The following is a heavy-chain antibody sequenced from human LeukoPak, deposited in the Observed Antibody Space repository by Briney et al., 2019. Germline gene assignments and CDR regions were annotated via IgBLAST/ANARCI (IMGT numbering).Heavy chain of an antibody. Sequence: GGSLRLSCSASGFTFKTYAIHWVRQAPGKGLQYVSSIGTSGISTYYADSVTGRFTISRDNSKNSLYLQMNSLRAEDTAVYYCARVSDTAMRAPFDPWGQGTLVTVSS. CDR2: IGTSGIST. D-gene: IGHD5-18*01. CDR3: ARVSDTAMRAPFDP. CDR1: GFTFKTYA. J-gene: IGHJ5*02. V-gene: IGHV3-64*04.